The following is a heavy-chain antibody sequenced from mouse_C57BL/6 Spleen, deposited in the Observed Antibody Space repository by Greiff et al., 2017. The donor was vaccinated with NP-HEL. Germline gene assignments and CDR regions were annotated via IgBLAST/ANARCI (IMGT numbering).Heavy chain of an antibody. V-gene: IGHV1-69*01. Sequence: QVQLQQPGAELVMPGASVKLSCKASGYTFTSYWMHWVKQRPGQGLEWIGEIDPSDSYTNYNQKFKGKSTLTVDKSSSTAYMQLSSLTSEDSAVYYCARSGWLLVFDYWGQGTTLTVSS. CDR3: ARSGWLLVFDY. CDR1: GYTFTSYW. J-gene: IGHJ2*01. D-gene: IGHD2-3*01. CDR2: IDPSDSYT.